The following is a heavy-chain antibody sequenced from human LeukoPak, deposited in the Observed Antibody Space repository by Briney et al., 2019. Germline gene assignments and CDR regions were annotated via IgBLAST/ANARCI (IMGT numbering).Heavy chain of an antibody. CDR2: IYTSGST. V-gene: IGHV4-61*02. Sequence: SQTLSLTCTVSGGSISSGSYYWSWIRQPAGKGLEWIGRIYTSGSTNYNPSLKSRVTISVDTSKNQFSLKLSSVTAADTAVYYCARENIVVVPAASSSYNWFDPWGQGTLVTVSS. J-gene: IGHJ5*02. D-gene: IGHD2-2*01. CDR3: ARENIVVVPAASSSYNWFDP. CDR1: GGSISSGSYY.